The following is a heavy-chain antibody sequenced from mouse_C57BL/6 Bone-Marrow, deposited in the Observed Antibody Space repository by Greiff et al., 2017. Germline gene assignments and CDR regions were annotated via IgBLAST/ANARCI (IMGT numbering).Heavy chain of an antibody. V-gene: IGHV3-6*01. CDR1: GYSITSGYY. J-gene: IGHJ2*01. CDR2: ISYDGSN. Sequence: VQLKESGPGLVKPSQSLSLTCSVTGYSITSGYYWNWIRQFPGNKLEWMGYISYDGSNNYNPSLKNRISITRDPSTNQFFLKLNSVTTEDTATDFCARRGCNSYYFSYWGQGTTLTVSS. CDR3: ARRGCNSYYFSY. D-gene: IGHD2-1*01.